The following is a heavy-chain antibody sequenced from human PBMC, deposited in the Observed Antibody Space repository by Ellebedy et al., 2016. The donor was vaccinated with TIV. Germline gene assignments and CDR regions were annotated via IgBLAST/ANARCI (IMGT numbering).Heavy chain of an antibody. CDR3: ARGVTYGEDYYHYYLDV. CDR1: GFTVSGNH. Sequence: GESLKISXAASGFTVSGNHMSWVRQAPGKELEWVSVLYAGGSTYYADSVRGRFTHSRDNSKNTLYLQMSSLTAEDTAVYYCARGVTYGEDYYHYYLDVWGKGTTVTVSS. V-gene: IGHV3-53*01. J-gene: IGHJ6*03. D-gene: IGHD4-17*01. CDR2: LYAGGST.